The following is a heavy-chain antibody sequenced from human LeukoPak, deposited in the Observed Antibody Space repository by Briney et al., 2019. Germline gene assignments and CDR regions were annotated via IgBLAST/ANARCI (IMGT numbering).Heavy chain of an antibody. CDR3: ARDRESRLVRANWFDP. J-gene: IGHJ5*02. CDR1: GFTFSSYG. CDR2: IKQDGSEK. D-gene: IGHD6-19*01. Sequence: TGGSLRLSCAASGFTFSSYGMHWVRQAPGKGLEWVANIKQDGSEKYYVDSVKGRFTISRDNAKNSLYLQMNSLRAEDTAVYYCARDRESRLVRANWFDPWGQGTLVTVSS. V-gene: IGHV3-7*01.